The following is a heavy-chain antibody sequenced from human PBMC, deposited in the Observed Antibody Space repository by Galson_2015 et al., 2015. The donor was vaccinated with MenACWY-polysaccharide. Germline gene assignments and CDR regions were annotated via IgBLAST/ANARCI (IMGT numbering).Heavy chain of an antibody. CDR3: ARILDY. CDR1: GFTISNYW. Sequence: SLRLSCAVSGFTISNYWMYWVRQAPGKGLEWVANIKQDGSEKNYVGSVKGRFTISRDNAKNTLYLQMNSLRVEDTAVYYCARILDYWGQGTVVTVSP. CDR2: IKQDGSEK. J-gene: IGHJ4*02. V-gene: IGHV3-7*01.